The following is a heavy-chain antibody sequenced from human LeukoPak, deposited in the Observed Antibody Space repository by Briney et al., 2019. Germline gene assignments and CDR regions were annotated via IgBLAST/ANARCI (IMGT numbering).Heavy chain of an antibody. Sequence: SETLSLTCTVSGGSISSYYWSWIRQPPGKGLEWIGYIYYSGTTNYNPSLKSRVTISVDTSKNQFSLKLSSVTAADTAVYYCARGGSSGWYEYFQHWGQGTLVTVSS. CDR3: ARGGSSGWYEYFQH. D-gene: IGHD6-19*01. CDR2: IYYSGTT. CDR1: GGSISSYY. V-gene: IGHV4-59*12. J-gene: IGHJ1*01.